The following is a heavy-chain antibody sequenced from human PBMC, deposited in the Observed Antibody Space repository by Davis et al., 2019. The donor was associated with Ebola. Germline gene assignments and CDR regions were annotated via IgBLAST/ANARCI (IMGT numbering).Heavy chain of an antibody. CDR3: ARVSYYYDSSGYYSLVDY. V-gene: IGHV4-39*01. Sequence: MPSETLSLTCTVSGGSISSSSYYWGWIRQPPGKGLEWIGSIYYSESTYYNPSLKSRVTISVDTSKNQFSLKLSSVTAADTAVYYCARVSYYYDSSGYYSLVDYWGQGTLVTVSS. CDR1: GGSISSSSYY. J-gene: IGHJ4*02. D-gene: IGHD3-22*01. CDR2: IYYSEST.